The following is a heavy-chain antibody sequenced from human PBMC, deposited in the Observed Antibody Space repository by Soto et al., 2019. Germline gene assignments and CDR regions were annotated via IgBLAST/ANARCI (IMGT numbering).Heavy chain of an antibody. CDR2: ISYDGSNK. Sequence: GGSLRLSCAASGFTFSSYGMHWVRQAPGKGLGWVAVISYDGSNKYYADSVKGRFTISRDNSKNTLYLQMNSLRAEDTAVYYCAKDRGYSITMVRGVIITAYYGMDVWGQGTTVTVSS. J-gene: IGHJ6*02. CDR1: GFTFSSYG. CDR3: AKDRGYSITMVRGVIITAYYGMDV. D-gene: IGHD3-10*01. V-gene: IGHV3-30*18.